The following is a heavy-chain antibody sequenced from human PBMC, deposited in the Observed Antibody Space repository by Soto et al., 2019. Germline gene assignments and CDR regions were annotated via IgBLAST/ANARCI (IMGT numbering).Heavy chain of an antibody. CDR1: GFTFSSYA. D-gene: IGHD6-19*01. V-gene: IGHV3-23*01. CDR2: ISGSGGST. CDR3: AKANSSGWYGPDY. J-gene: IGHJ4*02. Sequence: LRLSCAASGFTFSSYAMSWVRQAPGKGLEWVSAISGSGGSTYYADSVKGRSTISRDNSKNTLYLQMNSLRAEDTAVYYCAKANSSGWYGPDYWGQGTLVTVSS.